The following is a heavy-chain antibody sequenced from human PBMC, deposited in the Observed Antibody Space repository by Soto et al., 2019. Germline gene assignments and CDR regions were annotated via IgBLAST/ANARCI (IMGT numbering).Heavy chain of an antibody. D-gene: IGHD2-2*01. CDR2: INHGGST. CDR1: GGSFSYYY. V-gene: IGHV4-34*01. J-gene: IGHJ5*02. CDR3: ARCSLVVVPAPGFDP. Sequence: SETLSLTCGVYGGSFSYYYWSWIRQSPGKGLEWIGDINHGGSTSYNPSLKSRVIISADTSKNQFSLKLSSLTAADTAVYYCARCSLVVVPAPGFDPWGRGTLVTVSS.